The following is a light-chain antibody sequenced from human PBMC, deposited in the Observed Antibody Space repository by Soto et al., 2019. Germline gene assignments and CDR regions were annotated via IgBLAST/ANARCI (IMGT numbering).Light chain of an antibody. CDR2: RNN. CDR1: SSKIGSNT. CDR3: AAWDDSLNDFV. J-gene: IGLJ2*01. Sequence: QSVLTQPPSASGTPGQRVTISCSGSSSKIGSNTVNWYQQIPGTAPKLLIYRNNQRPSGVPDRFSGSKSGTSASLAISGLQSEDEADYYCAAWDDSLNDFVFGGGTKVTVL. V-gene: IGLV1-44*01.